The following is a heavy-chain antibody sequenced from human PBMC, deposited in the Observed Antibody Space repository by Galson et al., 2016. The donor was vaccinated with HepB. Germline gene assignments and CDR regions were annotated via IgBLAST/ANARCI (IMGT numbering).Heavy chain of an antibody. J-gene: IGHJ5*02. V-gene: IGHV4-59*01. CDR3: ARMQWFGENWFDP. CDR1: GGSINNYY. CDR2: IYYSGNT. D-gene: IGHD3-10*01. Sequence: SETLSLTCIVSGGSINNYYWSWVRQPPGKGLEWVGYIYYSGNTNYNPSLKSRVTISVDTSKKQFSLRLSSVTAADTAVDYCARMQWFGENWFDPWGQGTLVTVAS.